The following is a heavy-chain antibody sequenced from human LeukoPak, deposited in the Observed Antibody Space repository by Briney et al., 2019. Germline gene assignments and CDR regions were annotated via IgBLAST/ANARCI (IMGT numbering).Heavy chain of an antibody. CDR1: GFTFSSYS. V-gene: IGHV3-21*01. CDR2: ISSSSSYI. Sequence: GGSLRLSCAASGFTFSSYSMNWVRQAPGKGLEWVSSISSSSSYIYYADSVKGRFTISRDNAKNSLYLQMNSLRAEDTAVYCCARDQIGSSGWYLPDYWGQGTLVTVSS. D-gene: IGHD6-19*01. J-gene: IGHJ4*02. CDR3: ARDQIGSSGWYLPDY.